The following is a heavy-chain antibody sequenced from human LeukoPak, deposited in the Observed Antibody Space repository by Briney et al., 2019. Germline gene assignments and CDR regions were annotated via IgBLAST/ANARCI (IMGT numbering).Heavy chain of an antibody. D-gene: IGHD6-19*01. J-gene: IGHJ4*02. V-gene: IGHV4-4*07. CDR2: IYTSGRT. CDR3: ARDEGDGGWPFDY. Sequence: SETLSLTCTVSGGSISSYYWSWIRQPAGKGLEWIGRIYTSGRTWYNPSLKSRVTMSVDTSKNQFSLRLNSVTAADTAVYYCARDEGDGGWPFDYWGQGTLVTVSS. CDR1: GGSISSYY.